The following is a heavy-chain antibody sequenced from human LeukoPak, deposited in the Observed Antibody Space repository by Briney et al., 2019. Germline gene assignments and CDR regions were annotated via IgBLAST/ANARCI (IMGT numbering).Heavy chain of an antibody. CDR1: GGTFSSYA. CDR2: IIPIFGTA. V-gene: IGHV1-69*13. Sequence: ASVKVSCKASGGTFSSYAISWVRQAPGRGLEWMGGIIPIFGTANYAQKFQGRVTITADESTSTAYMELSSLRSEDTAVYYCARGRYSSGWYYFDYWGQGTLVTVSS. J-gene: IGHJ4*02. CDR3: ARGRYSSGWYYFDY. D-gene: IGHD6-19*01.